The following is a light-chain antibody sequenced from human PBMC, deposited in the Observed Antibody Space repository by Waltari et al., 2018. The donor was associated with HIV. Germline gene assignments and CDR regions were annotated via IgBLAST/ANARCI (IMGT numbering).Light chain of an antibody. Sequence: EIVMTQSPATLSVSLGERATLSCRASQSIRINLAWYQQKPGQAPRLLIYDASTRATCIPARFRGSGSGTEFTLTISSLQSEDFAVYYCQQYNNWPPLTFGQGTKVEIK. CDR3: QQYNNWPPLT. J-gene: IGKJ1*01. CDR2: DAS. V-gene: IGKV3-15*01. CDR1: QSIRIN.